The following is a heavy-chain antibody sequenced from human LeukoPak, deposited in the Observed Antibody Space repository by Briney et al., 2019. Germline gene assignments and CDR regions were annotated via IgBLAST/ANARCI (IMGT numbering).Heavy chain of an antibody. J-gene: IGHJ4*02. CDR1: GGSFSGYY. Sequence: SETLSLTCAVYGGSFSGYYWSWIRQPPGKGLEWIGEINHSGSTNYNPSLKSRVTISVDTSKNQFSLKLSSVTAADTAVYYRACRNYYGSGALFDYWGQGTLVTVSS. CDR2: INHSGST. V-gene: IGHV4-34*01. CDR3: ACRNYYGSGALFDY. D-gene: IGHD3-10*01.